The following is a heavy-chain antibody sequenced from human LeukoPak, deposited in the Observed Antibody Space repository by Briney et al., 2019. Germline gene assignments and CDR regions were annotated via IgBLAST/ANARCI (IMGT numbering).Heavy chain of an antibody. V-gene: IGHV1-2*02. Sequence: ASVKVSCKASGYTFTGYYMHWVRQAPGQGLEWMGWINPNSGGTNYAQKFQGRVTMTRDTSISTAYMELSRLRSDDTAVYYCARGGYYYGSGSPSDAFDIWGQGTTVTVSS. CDR1: GYTFTGYY. D-gene: IGHD3-10*01. J-gene: IGHJ3*02. CDR2: INPNSGGT. CDR3: ARGGYYYGSGSPSDAFDI.